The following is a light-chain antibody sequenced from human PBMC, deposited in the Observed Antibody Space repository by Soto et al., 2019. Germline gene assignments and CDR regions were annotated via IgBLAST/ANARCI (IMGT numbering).Light chain of an antibody. CDR3: SSYANNHYV. V-gene: IGLV2-14*01. CDR2: EVT. CDR1: TSDVGGDKF. Sequence: QSALTQPASVSGPPGQSITITCTGTTSDVGGDKFVSWYQHHPGKAPKLMIYEVTNRPSGVSDRFSGSKSGNTASLTISGLQAEDEAYYYCSSYANNHYVFGTGTKVTVL. J-gene: IGLJ1*01.